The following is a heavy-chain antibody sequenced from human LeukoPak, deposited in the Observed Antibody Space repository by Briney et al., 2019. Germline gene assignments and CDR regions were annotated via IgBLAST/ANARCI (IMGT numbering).Heavy chain of an antibody. CDR2: IIPIFGTA. D-gene: IGHD6-19*01. V-gene: IGHV1-69*06. CDR3: ARDRHIAVAGRDAFDI. CDR1: GGTFSSYA. Sequence: SVKVSCKASGGTFSSYAISWVRQAPGQGLEWMGGIIPIFGTANYAQKFQGRVTITADKSTSTAYMELSSLRSEDTAVYYCARDRHIAVAGRDAFDIWGQGTMVTVSS. J-gene: IGHJ3*02.